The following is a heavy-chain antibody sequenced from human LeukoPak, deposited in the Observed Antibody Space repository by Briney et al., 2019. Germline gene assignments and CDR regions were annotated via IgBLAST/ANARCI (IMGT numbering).Heavy chain of an antibody. J-gene: IGHJ5*02. Sequence: PSVKVSCKASGYTFTSNHIHCVRQAPGQGLEWMGVINPSGDSTSYAQKFQGRVTMTRDTSTSTVYMELSSLRSEDTAICHCAKLAASETGEGSWGQGTLVTVSS. D-gene: IGHD6-13*01. V-gene: IGHV1-46*01. CDR3: AKLAASETGEGS. CDR1: GYTFTSNH. CDR2: INPSGDST.